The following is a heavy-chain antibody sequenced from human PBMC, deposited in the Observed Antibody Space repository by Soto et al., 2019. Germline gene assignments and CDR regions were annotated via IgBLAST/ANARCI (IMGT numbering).Heavy chain of an antibody. V-gene: IGHV1-8*01. Sequence: ASVKVSCKASGYTFTSYDINWVRQATGQGLEWMGWMNPNSGNTGSAQKFQGRVTMTRNTSITTAYMELSSLRSEDTAVYYCARKRRDSSSWYNWSDPWGQGTLVTVSS. D-gene: IGHD6-13*01. CDR1: GYTFTSYD. CDR3: ARKRRDSSSWYNWSDP. CDR2: MNPNSGNT. J-gene: IGHJ5*02.